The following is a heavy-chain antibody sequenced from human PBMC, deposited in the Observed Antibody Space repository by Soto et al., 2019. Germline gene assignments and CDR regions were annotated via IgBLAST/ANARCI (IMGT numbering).Heavy chain of an antibody. CDR2: IYYSGTH. V-gene: IGHV4-59*01. Sequence: SETLSLTCYVSGGSINNYYWSWVRQPPGKGLEWIGYIYYSGTHNYNPSLESRLTISVDTSKNQFSLSLSSVTAADTAVYYCARVQMATLYFDHWGQGTLVTAPQ. CDR1: GGSINNYY. CDR3: ARVQMATLYFDH. D-gene: IGHD5-12*01. J-gene: IGHJ4*02.